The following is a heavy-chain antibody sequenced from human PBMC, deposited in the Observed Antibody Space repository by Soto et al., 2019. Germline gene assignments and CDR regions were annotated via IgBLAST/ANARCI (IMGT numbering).Heavy chain of an antibody. CDR3: ARDSMITFGGVIVDLDY. J-gene: IGHJ4*02. CDR2: ISAYNGNT. D-gene: IGHD3-16*02. Sequence: ASVKVSCKASGYTFSSYGISWVRQAPGQGFEWMGWISAYNGNTNYAQNLHGRVTMTTHTSTSTAYMELRSLRSDDTAVYYCARDSMITFGGVIVDLDYWGQGTLVTVSS. V-gene: IGHV1-18*01. CDR1: GYTFSSYG.